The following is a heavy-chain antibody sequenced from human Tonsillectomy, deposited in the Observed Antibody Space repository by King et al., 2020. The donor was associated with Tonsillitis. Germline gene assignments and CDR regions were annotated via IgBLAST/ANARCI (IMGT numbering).Heavy chain of an antibody. CDR1: GFTFSSYS. Sequence: VQLVESGGGLVQPGGSLRLSCAASGFTFSSYSMNWVRQAPGKGLEWVSYISSSSSTIYYADSLKGRFTISRDNAKNSLFLQMNSLRAEDTAVYYCARGRGYSSTWYELFFDYWGQGTLVTVSS. J-gene: IGHJ4*02. CDR3: ARGRGYSSTWYELFFDY. CDR2: ISSSSSTI. V-gene: IGHV3-48*01. D-gene: IGHD6-13*01.